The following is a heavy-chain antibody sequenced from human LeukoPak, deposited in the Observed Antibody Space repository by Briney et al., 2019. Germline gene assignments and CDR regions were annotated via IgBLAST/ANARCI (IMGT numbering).Heavy chain of an antibody. CDR2: INPNSGGT. Sequence: ASVKVSCKASGYTFTGYYMHWVRQAPGQGLEWMGWINPNSGGTNYAQKFQGRVTMTSDTSISTAYMELSRLRSDGTAVYYCAREGRDGYLRYCHYWAEGTLVSVSS. CDR1: GYTFTGYY. D-gene: IGHD5-24*01. J-gene: IGHJ4*02. CDR3: AREGRDGYLRYCHY. V-gene: IGHV1-2*02.